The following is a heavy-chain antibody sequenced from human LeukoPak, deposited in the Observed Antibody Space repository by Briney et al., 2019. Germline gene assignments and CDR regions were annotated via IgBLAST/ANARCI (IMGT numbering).Heavy chain of an antibody. CDR2: INTDNGNT. Sequence: ASVKVSCKASGYTFNTYGISWVRQAPGQRHEWMGWINTDNGNTKYAQKFQGRVTMTTDTSTSTAYMELSSLRSDDTAVYYCARKGCTGDCYRFDPWGQGTLVIVSS. D-gene: IGHD2-21*02. J-gene: IGHJ5*02. V-gene: IGHV1-18*01. CDR3: ARKGCTGDCYRFDP. CDR1: GYTFNTYG.